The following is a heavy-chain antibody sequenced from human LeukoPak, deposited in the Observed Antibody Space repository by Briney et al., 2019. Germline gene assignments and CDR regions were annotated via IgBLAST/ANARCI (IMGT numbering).Heavy chain of an antibody. V-gene: IGHV4-59*01. D-gene: IGHD3-10*01. CDR1: GGSISNDY. CDR2: IYYSGST. CDR3: ASLWFGEPEPYFDY. J-gene: IGHJ4*02. Sequence: SETLSLTCTVSGGSISNDYWSWIRQPPGKGLEWIGYIYYSGSTNYNPSLKSRVTISVDTSKNQFSLKLSSVTAADTAVYYCASLWFGEPEPYFDYWGQGTLVTVSS.